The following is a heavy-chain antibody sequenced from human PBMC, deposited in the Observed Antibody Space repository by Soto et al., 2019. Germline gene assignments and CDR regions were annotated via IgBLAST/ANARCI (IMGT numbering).Heavy chain of an antibody. J-gene: IGHJ6*02. V-gene: IGHV3-30-3*01. CDR3: ARGSQLLWFGELLGSGSDYYGMDV. CDR1: GFTFSSYA. D-gene: IGHD3-10*01. Sequence: GGSLRLSCAASGFTFSSYAMHWVRQAPGKGLEWVAVISYDGSNKYYADSVKGRFTISRDNSKNTLYLQMNSLSAEDTAVYYCARGSQLLWFGELLGSGSDYYGMDVWGQGTTVTVSS. CDR2: ISYDGSNK.